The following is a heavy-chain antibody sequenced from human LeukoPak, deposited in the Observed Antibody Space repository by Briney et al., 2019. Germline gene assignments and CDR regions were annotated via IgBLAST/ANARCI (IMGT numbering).Heavy chain of an antibody. V-gene: IGHV4-34*01. Sequence: SETLSLTCAVYGGSFSGYYWSWIRQPPGKGLEWIGSIYYSGSTYYNPSLKSRVTIPVDTSKNQFSLKLSSVTAADTAVYYCARQRVAVAGRFDYWGQGTLVTVSS. D-gene: IGHD6-19*01. J-gene: IGHJ4*02. CDR3: ARQRVAVAGRFDY. CDR1: GGSFSGYY. CDR2: IYYSGST.